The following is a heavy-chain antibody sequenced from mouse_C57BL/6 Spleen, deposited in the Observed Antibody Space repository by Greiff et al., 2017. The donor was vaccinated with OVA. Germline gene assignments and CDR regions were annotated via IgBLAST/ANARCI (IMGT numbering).Heavy chain of an antibody. CDR3: ARSYGTFDY. Sequence: QVQLQQSGAELVRPGSSVKLSCKASGYTFTSYWMHWVKQRPIQGLEWIGNIDPSDSETHSNQKFKDKATLTVDKSSSPAYMQLSSLTSEDSAVYYCARSYGTFDYWGQGTTLTVSS. CDR1: GYTFTSYW. D-gene: IGHD1-1*01. V-gene: IGHV1-52*01. J-gene: IGHJ2*01. CDR2: IDPSDSET.